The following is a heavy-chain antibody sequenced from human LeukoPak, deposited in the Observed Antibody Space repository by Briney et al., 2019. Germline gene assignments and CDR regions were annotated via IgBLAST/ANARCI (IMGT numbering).Heavy chain of an antibody. J-gene: IGHJ4*02. CDR2: ISGGGGST. D-gene: IGHD2-15*01. CDR1: GFTFSSYA. Sequence: PGGSLRLSCAASGFTFSSYAMSWVRQAPGKGLEWVSAISGGGGSTYYADSVKGRLTISRDNSKNTLYLQMNSLRAEDTAVYYCAKAGSYIVLFSDYWGQGTLVTVSS. CDR3: AKAGSYIVLFSDY. V-gene: IGHV3-23*01.